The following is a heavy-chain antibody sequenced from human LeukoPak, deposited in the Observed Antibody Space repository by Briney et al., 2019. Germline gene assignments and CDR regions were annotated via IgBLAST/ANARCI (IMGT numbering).Heavy chain of an antibody. V-gene: IGHV3-7*01. D-gene: IGHD3-9*01. J-gene: IGHJ3*02. Sequence: GGSLRLTCAASGFTFSSYWISWVLQAPGDGLEWMANIKQDGSEKYYVDSVKGRFTISRDNAKNSLYLQMNSLRAEDTAVYYCARDRKYYDILTGTTGGAFDIWGQGTMATVSS. CDR3: ARDRKYYDILTGTTGGAFDI. CDR1: GFTFSSYW. CDR2: IKQDGSEK.